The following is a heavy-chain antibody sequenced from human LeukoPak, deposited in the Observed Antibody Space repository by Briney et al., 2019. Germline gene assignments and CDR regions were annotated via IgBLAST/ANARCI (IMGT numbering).Heavy chain of an antibody. D-gene: IGHD2-2*01. V-gene: IGHV3-48*01. CDR1: GFTFSSYS. Sequence: GGSLRLSCAASGFTFSSYSMNWVRQAPGKGLEWVSYISSSSSIIYYADSVKGRFTISRDNAKNSLYLQMNSLRAEDTAVYYCAKDLVGSRVTSFDYWGQGTLVTVSS. CDR2: ISSSSSII. CDR3: AKDLVGSRVTSFDY. J-gene: IGHJ4*02.